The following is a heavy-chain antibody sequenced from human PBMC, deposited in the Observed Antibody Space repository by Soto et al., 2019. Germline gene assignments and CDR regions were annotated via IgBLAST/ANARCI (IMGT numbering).Heavy chain of an antibody. D-gene: IGHD2-2*01. V-gene: IGHV4-4*02. CDR1: GGSISSSNW. CDR3: ARRRYCSSSSCSENYYYYGMDV. CDR2: IYHSGST. Sequence: PSETLSLTCAVSGGSISSSNWWSWVRQPPGKGLEWIGEIYHSGSTNYNPSLKSRVTISVDKSKNQFSLKLSSVTAADTAVYYCARRRYCSSSSCSENYYYYGMDVWGQGTTVTVSS. J-gene: IGHJ6*02.